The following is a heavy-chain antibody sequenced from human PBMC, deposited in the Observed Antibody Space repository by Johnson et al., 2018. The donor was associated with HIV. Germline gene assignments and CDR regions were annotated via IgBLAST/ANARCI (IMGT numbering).Heavy chain of an antibody. CDR2: INSDGSST. Sequence: VQLVESGGGVVQPGGSLRLSCAASGFTFSSYGMHWVRQAPGKGLVWVSRINSDGSSTSYADSVKGRFTISRDNSKNTLYLQMNGLRAEDTAVYYCAKLRWAWGAAFDVWGQGTMVTVSS. CDR1: GFTFSSYG. V-gene: IGHV3-74*02. CDR3: AKLRWAWGAAFDV. D-gene: IGHD4-23*01. J-gene: IGHJ3*01.